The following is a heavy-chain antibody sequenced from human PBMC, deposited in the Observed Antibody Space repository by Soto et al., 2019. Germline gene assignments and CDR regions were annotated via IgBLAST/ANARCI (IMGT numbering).Heavy chain of an antibody. CDR2: ISTENGNT. Sequence: ASVKVSCKASGFTFINNAITWVRQAPGQGLEWMGWISTENGNTNYAQNLQGRVILTRDRSTNTAYMELRSLRPEDTATYYCARDSSSGTFDNWGQGALVPSPQ. J-gene: IGHJ4*02. CDR1: GFTFINNA. CDR3: ARDSSSGTFDN. D-gene: IGHD3-22*01. V-gene: IGHV1-18*04.